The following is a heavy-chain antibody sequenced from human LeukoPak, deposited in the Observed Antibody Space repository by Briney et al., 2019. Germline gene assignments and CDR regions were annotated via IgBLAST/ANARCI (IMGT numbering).Heavy chain of an antibody. Sequence: ASVKVSCKASGYTFTSYYMHWVRQAPGQGLEWMGWINPNSGGTNYAQKFQGRVTMTRDTSISTAYMELSRLRSDDTAVYHCAREGIVVVPAGFDPWGQGTLVTVSS. CDR2: INPNSGGT. CDR1: GYTFTSYY. CDR3: AREGIVVVPAGFDP. J-gene: IGHJ5*02. D-gene: IGHD2-2*01. V-gene: IGHV1-2*02.